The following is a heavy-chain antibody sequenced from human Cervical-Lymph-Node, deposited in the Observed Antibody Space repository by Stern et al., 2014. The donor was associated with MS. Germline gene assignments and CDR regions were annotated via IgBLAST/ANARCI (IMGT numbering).Heavy chain of an antibody. D-gene: IGHD2-2*01. Sequence: QVQLVQSGSVVRKPGSSVNVSCKASGGTFRNFAVNWVRQAPGQGLKWVGGIIPVFGTPTYAQKFQGRVTIISDESTSTVYVELSSLTTEDTAIYFCASAHPATRRGYKGMNVWGQGTTIAVSS. CDR2: IIPVFGTP. CDR1: GGTFRNFA. V-gene: IGHV1-69*01. CDR3: ASAHPATRRGYKGMNV. J-gene: IGHJ6*02.